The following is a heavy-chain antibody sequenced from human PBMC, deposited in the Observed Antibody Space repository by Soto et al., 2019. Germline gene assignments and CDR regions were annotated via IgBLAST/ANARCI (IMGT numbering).Heavy chain of an antibody. Sequence: GGSLRLSCAASGFTFSDYYMSWIRQAPGKGLEWVSYISSSGSTIYYADSVKGRFTISRDNAKNSLYLQMNSLRAEDTAVYYCARSGSSGWYSGGWGPEYFQHWGQGTLVTVSS. CDR1: GFTFSDYY. CDR3: ARSGSSGWYSGGWGPEYFQH. J-gene: IGHJ1*01. D-gene: IGHD6-19*01. V-gene: IGHV3-11*01. CDR2: ISSSGSTI.